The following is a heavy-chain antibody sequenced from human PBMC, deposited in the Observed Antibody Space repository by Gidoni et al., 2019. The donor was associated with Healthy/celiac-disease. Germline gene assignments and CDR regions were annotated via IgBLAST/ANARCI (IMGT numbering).Heavy chain of an antibody. CDR1: GGSFSGYY. CDR2: INHSGST. J-gene: IGHJ4*02. V-gene: IGHV4-34*01. Sequence: QVQLQQWGAGLLKPSATLSLTCAVYGGSFSGYYWSWIRQPPGKGLEWIGEINHSGSTNYNPSLKSRVTISVDTSKNQFSLKLSSVTAADTAVYYCARDGGMTTVTTSFDYWGQGTLVTVSS. D-gene: IGHD4-17*01. CDR3: ARDGGMTTVTTSFDY.